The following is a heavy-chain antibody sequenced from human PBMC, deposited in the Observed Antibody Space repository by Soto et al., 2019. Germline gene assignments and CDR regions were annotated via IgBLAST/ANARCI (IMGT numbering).Heavy chain of an antibody. CDR2: LSSRGFST. CDR3: ASDRAVYCSTVICIDAFDI. CDR1: GFTFNDYA. V-gene: IGHV3-23*01. Sequence: EVQLLESGGDLVQPGGSLRLSCAASGFTFNDYALTWVRQVPGKGLEWVSSLSSRGFSTHYAESVKRWLTISRDNIKNTVYLQMNSLRAEDTAVYYCASDRAVYCSTVICIDAFDIWCQGTLVTVSS. J-gene: IGHJ3*02. D-gene: IGHD2-2*01.